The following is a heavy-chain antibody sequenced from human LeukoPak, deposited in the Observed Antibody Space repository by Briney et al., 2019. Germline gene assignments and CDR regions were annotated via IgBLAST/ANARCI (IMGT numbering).Heavy chain of an antibody. CDR2: INPNSGGT. Sequence: GASVKVSFKASGYTFTGYYMHWVRQAPGQGLEWMGWINPNSGGTNYAQKFQGRVTMTRDTSISTAYMELSRLRSDDTAVYYCARSPLGIAAVDYWGQGTLVTVSS. CDR3: ARSPLGIAAVDY. CDR1: GYTFTGYY. J-gene: IGHJ4*02. D-gene: IGHD6-13*01. V-gene: IGHV1-2*02.